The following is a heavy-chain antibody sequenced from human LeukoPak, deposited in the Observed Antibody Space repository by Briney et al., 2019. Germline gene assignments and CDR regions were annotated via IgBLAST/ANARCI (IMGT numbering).Heavy chain of an antibody. V-gene: IGHV1-2*02. D-gene: IGHD1-14*01. CDR3: ARGSGWSSWIVY. Sequence: ASVKVSCKASEYTFTGYYMHWVRQAPGQGLEWMGWINPNSGGTNYAQKFQGRVTMTRDMSTSTVYMELSSLRSEDTAVYYCARGSGWSSWIVYWGQGTLVTVSS. CDR2: INPNSGGT. J-gene: IGHJ4*02. CDR1: EYTFTGYY.